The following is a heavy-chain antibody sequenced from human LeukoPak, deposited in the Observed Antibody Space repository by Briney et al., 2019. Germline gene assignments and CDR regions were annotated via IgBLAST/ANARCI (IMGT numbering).Heavy chain of an antibody. V-gene: IGHV3-30*18. CDR3: ANTMSNYGGKPFDY. CDR1: GFTFSSYS. Sequence: TGGSLRLSCAASGFTFSSYSMNWVRQAPGKGLEWVAVISYDGSNKYYADSVKGRFTISRDNSKNTLYLQMNSLRAEDTAVYYCANTMSNYGGKPFDYWGQGTLVTVSS. CDR2: ISYDGSNK. J-gene: IGHJ4*02. D-gene: IGHD4-23*01.